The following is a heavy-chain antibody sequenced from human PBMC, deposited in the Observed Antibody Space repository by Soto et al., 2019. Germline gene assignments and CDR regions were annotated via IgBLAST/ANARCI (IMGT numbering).Heavy chain of an antibody. Sequence: GGSLRLSCAASGLTFSNYAMSWVRQAPGKGLEWVSTISVDGGSTYYADSVKGRFTISRDNSKYTLYLQMNSLRVEDTALFYCAKLVDYDYWGQGTLVTVS. J-gene: IGHJ4*02. V-gene: IGHV3-23*01. CDR3: AKLVDYDY. CDR2: ISVDGGST. D-gene: IGHD1-26*01. CDR1: GLTFSNYA.